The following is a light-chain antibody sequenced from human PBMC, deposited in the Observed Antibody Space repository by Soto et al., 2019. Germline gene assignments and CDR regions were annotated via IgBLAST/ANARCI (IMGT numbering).Light chain of an antibody. Sequence: EIVLTQSPGTLSLSPGERATLSCRASQSVSSSYLAWYQQKPGQAPSLLIYGASSRATGIPDRFSGIGSGTDFTLTISRLEPEDFAVYYCQQYGSSPLYTFGQGTQLESK. CDR1: QSVSSSY. CDR2: GAS. CDR3: QQYGSSPLYT. J-gene: IGKJ2*01. V-gene: IGKV3-20*01.